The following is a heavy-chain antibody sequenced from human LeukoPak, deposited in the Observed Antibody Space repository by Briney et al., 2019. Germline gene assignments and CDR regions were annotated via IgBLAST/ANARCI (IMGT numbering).Heavy chain of an antibody. Sequence: GGSLRLSCAASGFTFSSYSMNWVGQAPGKGLEWVSAISGSGGSTYYADSVKGRFTISRDNSKNTLYLQMNSLRAEDTAVYYCANTAYCCSSTSCYDPFDYWGQGTLVTVSS. V-gene: IGHV3-23*01. CDR3: ANTAYCCSSTSCYDPFDY. CDR2: ISGSGGST. CDR1: GFTFSSYS. J-gene: IGHJ4*02. D-gene: IGHD2-2*01.